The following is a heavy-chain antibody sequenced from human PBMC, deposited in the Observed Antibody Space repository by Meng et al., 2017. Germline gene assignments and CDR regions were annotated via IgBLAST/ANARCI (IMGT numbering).Heavy chain of an antibody. CDR1: GFTFSSYA. D-gene: IGHD4-17*01. CDR2: IYSGGST. J-gene: IGHJ4*02. Sequence: GESLKISCAASGFTFSSYAMSWVRQAPGKGLEWVSVIYSGGSTYYADSVKGRFTISRHNSKNTLYLQMNSLRAEDTAVYYCAKVKTVTAPEYRYFDYWGQGTLVTVSS. V-gene: IGHV3-23*03. CDR3: AKVKTVTAPEYRYFDY.